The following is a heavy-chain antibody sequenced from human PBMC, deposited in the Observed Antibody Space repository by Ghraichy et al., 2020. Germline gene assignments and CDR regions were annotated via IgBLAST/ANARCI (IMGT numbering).Heavy chain of an antibody. D-gene: IGHD6-19*01. CDR3: AREGEQWLVQAFDI. J-gene: IGHJ3*02. CDR2: IGGSGISI. V-gene: IGHV3-21*01. CDR1: GFTFSIYS. Sequence: GGSLRLSCAASGFTFSIYSMNWVRQAPGRGLEWVSSIGGSGISIYYAGSVKGRFTISRDNAKNSLYLQMNSLRAEDTAVYYCAREGEQWLVQAFDIWGQGTMVTVSS.